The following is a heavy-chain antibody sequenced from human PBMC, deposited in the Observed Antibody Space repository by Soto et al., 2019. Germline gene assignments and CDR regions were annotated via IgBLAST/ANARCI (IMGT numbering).Heavy chain of an antibody. Sequence: EVQVVESGGGLVQPGRSLRLSCAASGFTFDDYAMHWVRQAPGKGLEWVSGISWNSGSIGYADSVKGRFTISRDNAKNSLYLQMNSLTTEDTAMYYCAKAFTTSRETRRFAPFFYYMDVWGKGTTVTVSS. CDR2: ISWNSGSI. CDR3: AKAFTTSRETRRFAPFFYYMDV. V-gene: IGHV3-9*01. J-gene: IGHJ6*03. CDR1: GFTFDDYA. D-gene: IGHD2-2*01.